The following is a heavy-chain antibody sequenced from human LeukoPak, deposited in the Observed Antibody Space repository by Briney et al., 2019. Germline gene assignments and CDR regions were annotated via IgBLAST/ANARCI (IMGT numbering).Heavy chain of an antibody. Sequence: PSETLSLTCAVYGDSFSGFYWSWIRQPPGKGLEWIGEINQSGGAHYSSSLKSRVTISADTSKNQFSLKLYSVTAADTAVYYCARHDSEGGINWFDPWGQGTLVTVSS. CDR3: ARHDSEGGINWFDP. D-gene: IGHD3-16*01. V-gene: IGHV4-34*01. CDR2: INQSGGA. CDR1: GDSFSGFY. J-gene: IGHJ5*02.